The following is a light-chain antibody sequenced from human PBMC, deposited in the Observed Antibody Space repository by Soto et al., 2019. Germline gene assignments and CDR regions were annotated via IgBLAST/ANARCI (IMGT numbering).Light chain of an antibody. J-gene: IGKJ5*01. CDR1: QSIWSSFNNKER. Sequence: DIVLTQSPDSLAVSLGERATINCKSSQSIWSSFNNKERLAWYQQKPGQPPNLLIYWASTRHSGVPDRFSGGGSGTDFTLTISSLQAEDVAVYYCQQYYSTPLTFGQGTRLEIK. V-gene: IGKV4-1*01. CDR3: QQYYSTPLT. CDR2: WAS.